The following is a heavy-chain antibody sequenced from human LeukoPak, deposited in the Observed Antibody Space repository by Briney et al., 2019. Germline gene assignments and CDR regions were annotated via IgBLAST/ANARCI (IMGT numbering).Heavy chain of an antibody. J-gene: IGHJ4*02. D-gene: IGHD4-17*01. Sequence: SETLSLTCTASGGSISSYYWSWIRQPPGKGLEWIGYIYYSGSTNYNPSLKSRVTISVDTSKNQFSLKLSSVTAADTAVYYCARGFNYGDYLNWGQGTLVTVSS. V-gene: IGHV4-59*01. CDR2: IYYSGST. CDR3: ARGFNYGDYLN. CDR1: GGSISSYY.